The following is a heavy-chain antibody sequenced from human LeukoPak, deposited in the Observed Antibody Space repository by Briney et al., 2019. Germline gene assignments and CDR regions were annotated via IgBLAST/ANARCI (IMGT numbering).Heavy chain of an antibody. D-gene: IGHD3-10*01. CDR1: GFTFGDYV. CDR2: IRSKAYGGTT. CDR3: AKDTYYFGSGSLGADFDY. V-gene: IGHV3-49*04. J-gene: IGHJ4*02. Sequence: GGSLRLSCTASGFTFGDYVMSWVRQAPGKGLEWVGFIRSKAYGGTTKNAASVKGRFTISRDNSKSTLYLQMNSLRAEDTAVYYCAKDTYYFGSGSLGADFDYWGQGTLVIVSS.